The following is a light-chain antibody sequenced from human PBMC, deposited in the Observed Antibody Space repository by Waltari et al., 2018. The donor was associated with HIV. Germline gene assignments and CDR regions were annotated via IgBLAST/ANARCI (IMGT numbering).Light chain of an antibody. V-gene: IGLV2-23*02. CDR2: EVS. J-gene: IGLJ2*01. CDR3: CSYAGSSTTVL. Sequence: SALTQPASVSGSPGQSITISCPGTGRAVGSYNLFSWYQQNPGKAPKLMIYEVSKRPSGVSNRFSGSKSANTASLTISGLQAEDEADYYCCSYAGSSTTVLFGGGTKLTVL. CDR1: GRAVGSYNL.